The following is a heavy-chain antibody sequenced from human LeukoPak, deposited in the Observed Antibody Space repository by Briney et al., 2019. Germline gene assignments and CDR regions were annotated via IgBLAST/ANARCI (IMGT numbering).Heavy chain of an antibody. J-gene: IGHJ4*02. D-gene: IGHD4-17*01. CDR2: ISGSGGST. CDR3: ARGPGRDYGDYSSGFDY. V-gene: IGHV3-23*01. Sequence: GGSLRLSCAASGFTFSSYAMSWVRQAPGKGLEWVSAISGSGGSTYYPGSVKGRFTISRENAKNSLYLQMNSLRAGDTAVYYCARGPGRDYGDYSSGFDYWGQGTLVTVSS. CDR1: GFTFSSYA.